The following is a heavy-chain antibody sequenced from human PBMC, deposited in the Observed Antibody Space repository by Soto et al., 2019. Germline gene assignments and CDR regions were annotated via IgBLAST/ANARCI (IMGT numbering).Heavy chain of an antibody. Sequence: PSETLSLTCAVSGGSISSGGYSWSWIRQPPGKGLEWIGYIYHSGSTYYNPSLKSRVTISVDRSKNQFSLKLSSVTAADTAVYYCARARRGGDIVVVPAAPTWFDPWGQGTLVTVSS. CDR1: GGSISSGGYS. J-gene: IGHJ5*02. V-gene: IGHV4-30-2*01. CDR2: IYHSGST. D-gene: IGHD2-2*01. CDR3: ARARRGGDIVVVPAAPTWFDP.